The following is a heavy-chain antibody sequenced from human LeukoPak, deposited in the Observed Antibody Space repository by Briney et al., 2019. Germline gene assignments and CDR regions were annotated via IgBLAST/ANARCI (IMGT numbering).Heavy chain of an antibody. J-gene: IGHJ6*03. V-gene: IGHV3-48*03. Sequence: SGGSLRLSCKASGFIFRDYEMIWVRQAPGEGLEWISFISVSGGTTDYVDSVKGRFTISRDNAKDSLYLQMNSLGPEDTAVYYCARDPYSGNYGNYYYYYMDVWGKGTTVTISS. D-gene: IGHD1-26*01. CDR1: GFIFRDYE. CDR2: ISVSGGTT. CDR3: ARDPYSGNYGNYYYYYMDV.